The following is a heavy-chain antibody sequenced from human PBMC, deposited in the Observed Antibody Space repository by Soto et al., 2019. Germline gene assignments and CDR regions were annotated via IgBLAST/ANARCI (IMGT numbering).Heavy chain of an antibody. V-gene: IGHV3-7*01. CDR2: IKQDGSEE. Sequence: GLIRHSYRVSEGTCGDHWGSRIRKTPGRGLEWVANIKQDGSEEYYVDSVKGRFTISRDNAKNSLYPQMNSLRAEDTAVYYCAREYCGGDCQLDYWGQGPLVTVSS. D-gene: IGHD2-21*02. CDR1: EGTCGDHW. CDR3: AREYCGGDCQLDY. J-gene: IGHJ4*02.